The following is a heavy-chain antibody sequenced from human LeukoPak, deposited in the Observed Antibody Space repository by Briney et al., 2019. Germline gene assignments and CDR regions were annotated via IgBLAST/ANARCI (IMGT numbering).Heavy chain of an antibody. CDR1: GFTFSSYS. J-gene: IGHJ4*02. V-gene: IGHV3-23*01. CDR3: AKRRDSSGFYPPFDY. D-gene: IGHD3-22*01. CDR2: ITSSGEST. Sequence: GGSLRLSCAASGFTFSSYSMNWVRQAPGKGLEWVSAITSSGESTYYADSVKGRFTISRDNSKNTLYLQMNSLRAEDTAVYYCAKRRDSSGFYPPFDYWGQGTLVTVSS.